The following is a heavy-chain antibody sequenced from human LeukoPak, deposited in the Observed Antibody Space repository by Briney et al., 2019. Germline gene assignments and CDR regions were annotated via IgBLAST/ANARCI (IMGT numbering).Heavy chain of an antibody. V-gene: IGHV4-59*01. Sequence: SETLSLTCTVSGGSISSYYWSWIRQPPGKGLEWIGYIYYSGSTNYNPSLKSRVTISVDTSKNQFSLKLSSVTAADTAVYYYESGGYSSSWYRGSEYFQHWGQGTLVTVSS. D-gene: IGHD6-13*01. CDR1: GGSISSYY. J-gene: IGHJ1*01. CDR2: IYYSGST. CDR3: ESGGYSSSWYRGSEYFQH.